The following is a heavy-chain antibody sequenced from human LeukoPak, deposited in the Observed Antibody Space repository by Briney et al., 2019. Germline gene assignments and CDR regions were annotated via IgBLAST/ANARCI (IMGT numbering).Heavy chain of an antibody. V-gene: IGHV3-23*01. Sequence: GGSLRLSCAASGFTFSSYAMSWVRQAPGKGLEWVSAISDRGGYTYSADSVKGRFTISRDNSKDTLYLQMNSLRAEDTAVYYCAKDSPYGDYGSYFDYWGQGTLVTVSS. D-gene: IGHD4-17*01. CDR1: GFTFSSYA. CDR3: AKDSPYGDYGSYFDY. J-gene: IGHJ4*02. CDR2: ISDRGGYT.